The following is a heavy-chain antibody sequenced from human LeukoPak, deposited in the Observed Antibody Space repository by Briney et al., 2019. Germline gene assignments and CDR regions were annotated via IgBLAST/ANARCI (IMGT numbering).Heavy chain of an antibody. CDR3: ARGSGSYKSWFDP. CDR1: GYSLTSYW. J-gene: IGHJ5*02. D-gene: IGHD3-10*01. Sequence: GESLKISCKGSGYSLTSYWIGWVRQMPGKGLEWMGIIYPGDSDTRYSPSFQGQVAISADKSISTAYLQWSSLKASDTAMYYCARGSGSYKSWFDPWGQGTLVTVSS. CDR2: IYPGDSDT. V-gene: IGHV5-51*01.